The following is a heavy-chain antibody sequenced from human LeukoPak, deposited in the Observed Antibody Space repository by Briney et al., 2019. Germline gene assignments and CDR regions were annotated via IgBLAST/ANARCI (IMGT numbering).Heavy chain of an antibody. CDR2: IDHSGTT. J-gene: IGHJ4*02. CDR1: GASFRNYY. Sequence: SETLSLTCAVYGASFRNYYWSWIRQTPGKGLEWIGEIDHSGTTNYNPSLKSRVTISLDTSKNQFSLKVTSVTAADTAVYFCARSGTYQYSSTSDYWGQGTLVTVSS. CDR3: ARSGTYQYSSTSDY. D-gene: IGHD6-13*01. V-gene: IGHV4-34*01.